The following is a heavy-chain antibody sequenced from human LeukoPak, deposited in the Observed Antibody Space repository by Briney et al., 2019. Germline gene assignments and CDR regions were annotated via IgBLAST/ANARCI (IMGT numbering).Heavy chain of an antibody. V-gene: IGHV1-46*01. CDR1: GYTFTGYY. D-gene: IGHD1/OR15-1a*01. CDR2: INPRGGTT. CDR3: ARDLRVTGTKIVGY. Sequence: ASVKVSCKASGYTFTGYYMHWVRQAPGQGLEWMGLINPRGGTTRYAQKFQGRVTMTRDTSTSTVYMELSSLRSEDTAVYYCARDLRVTGTKIVGYWGQGTLVTVSS. J-gene: IGHJ4*02.